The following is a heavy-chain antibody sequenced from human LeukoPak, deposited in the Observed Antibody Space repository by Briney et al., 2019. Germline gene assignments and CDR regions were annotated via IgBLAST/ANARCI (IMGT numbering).Heavy chain of an antibody. Sequence: PGGSLRLSCAASGFTFSSYAMRWVRQAPGKGLEWVSAISGSGGSTYYADSVKGRFTISRDNSKNTLYLQMNSLRAEDTAVYYCAKGAPKYYYDSSGYFDYWGQGTLVTVSS. V-gene: IGHV3-23*01. J-gene: IGHJ4*02. CDR3: AKGAPKYYYDSSGYFDY. CDR2: ISGSGGST. D-gene: IGHD3-22*01. CDR1: GFTFSSYA.